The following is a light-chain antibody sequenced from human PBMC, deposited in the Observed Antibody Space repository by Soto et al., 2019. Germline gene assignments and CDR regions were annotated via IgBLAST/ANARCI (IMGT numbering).Light chain of an antibody. CDR2: GAT. Sequence: ILMTQSPATLSLSPGERATLSCRASQSVSNNLAWYQQRPGQAPRLLIYGATARATGIPARFSGSGSGTEFTLIISSLQSEDFAVYYCQQYDNRPPWTFGQGTKVEIK. V-gene: IGKV3-15*01. CDR3: QQYDNRPPWT. CDR1: QSVSNN. J-gene: IGKJ1*01.